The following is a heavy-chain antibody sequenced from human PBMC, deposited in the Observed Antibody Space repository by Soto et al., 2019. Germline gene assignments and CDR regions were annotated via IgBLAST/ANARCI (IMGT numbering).Heavy chain of an antibody. D-gene: IGHD3-10*01. V-gene: IGHV4-59*02. CDR2: ISYGGTT. CDR1: GASVTNYY. J-gene: IGHJ4*02. Sequence: QVQLHQSGPGLVKPSGTLSLTCSVSGASVTNYYWSWIRQSPGKGLEWIGYISYGGTTNFNSSLKGRVTVSVDMSKNQFSLTLNSVTAADTAVYYCAMYYGHGQDYWGQGTLVTVSS. CDR3: AMYYGHGQDY.